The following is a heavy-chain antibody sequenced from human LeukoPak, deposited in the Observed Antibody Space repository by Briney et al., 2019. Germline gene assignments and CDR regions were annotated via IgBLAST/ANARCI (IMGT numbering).Heavy chain of an antibody. CDR1: GFTFSSYS. Sequence: PGGSLRLSCAASGFTFSSYSMNWVRQAPGKGLEWVANIKEDGSGKYYVDSVRGRFTISRDNAKNSLFLQMNSLRAEDTAVYYCARILTGYDTFDYWGQGTLVTVSS. D-gene: IGHD3-9*01. CDR3: ARILTGYDTFDY. CDR2: IKEDGSGK. J-gene: IGHJ4*02. V-gene: IGHV3-7*01.